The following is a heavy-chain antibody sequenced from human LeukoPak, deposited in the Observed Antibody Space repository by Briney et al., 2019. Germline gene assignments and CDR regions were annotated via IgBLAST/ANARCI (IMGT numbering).Heavy chain of an antibody. CDR1: GGSISSYY. J-gene: IGHJ4*02. D-gene: IGHD2-2*01. Sequence: SETLSLTCTVSGGSISSYYCSWIRQPPGKGLEWIGYIYSSGSTNYSPSLKSRVTISVDTSKNQFSLKLSSVTAADTAVYYCAGSVGDIVVVPAAIYYWGQGTLVTVSS. CDR2: IYSSGST. V-gene: IGHV4-59*01. CDR3: AGSVGDIVVVPAAIYY.